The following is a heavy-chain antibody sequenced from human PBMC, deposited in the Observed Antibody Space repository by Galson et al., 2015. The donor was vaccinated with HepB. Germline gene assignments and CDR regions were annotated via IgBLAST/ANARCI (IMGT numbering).Heavy chain of an antibody. J-gene: IGHJ6*04. CDR1: GFTFSDYT. V-gene: IGHV3-21*01. CDR2: ISRSSRYI. D-gene: IGHD3-10*01. CDR3: ARDYSGAGLDV. Sequence: SLRLSCAASGFTFSDYTMNWVRQAPGKGLEWVSSISRSSRYIYYADSVKGRFTISRDNAKNSLYLQMNSLRAEDTALYYCARDYSGAGLDVWGKGTTVTVSS.